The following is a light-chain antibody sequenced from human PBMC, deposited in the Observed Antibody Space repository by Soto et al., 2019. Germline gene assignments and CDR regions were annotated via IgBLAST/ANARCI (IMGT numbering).Light chain of an antibody. J-gene: IGLJ3*02. Sequence: QAVVTQPPSASGTPGQRVTISCSGSTSNIGSNTVNWYQQLPRTAPKLLIYSNNERPSGVPDRFSGSKSGTSASLATSGLQSEDEADYYCSTWDDSLNGVVLGGGTKVTVL. V-gene: IGLV1-44*01. CDR3: STWDDSLNGVV. CDR2: SNN. CDR1: TSNIGSNT.